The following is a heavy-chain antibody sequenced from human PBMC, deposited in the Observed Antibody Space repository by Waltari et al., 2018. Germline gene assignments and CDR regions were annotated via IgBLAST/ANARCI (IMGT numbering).Heavy chain of an antibody. V-gene: IGHV2-5*01. CDR1: GFSLSTSGVG. CDR2: IYWNHDK. D-gene: IGHD6-13*01. J-gene: IGHJ5*02. Sequence: QITLKESGPTLVKPTQTLTLTCTFSGFSLSTSGVGVGWIRQPPGKALEWLALIYWNHDKRYSPPLKSRLTITNDTSKNQVVLTMTNMDPVDTATYYCARIAAAGTLVLWFDPWGQGTLVTVSS. CDR3: ARIAAAGTLVLWFDP.